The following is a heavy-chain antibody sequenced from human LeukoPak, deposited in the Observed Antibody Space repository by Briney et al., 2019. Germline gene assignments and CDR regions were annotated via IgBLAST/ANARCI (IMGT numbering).Heavy chain of an antibody. Sequence: SETLSLTCAVYGGSFSGYYWSWIRQPPGKGLEWIGEINHRRSTNYNPSLKSRVTMSVDTSMNQFSLNLSSVTAADTAVYYCASGSSGYYWGQGTLVTVSS. CDR1: GGSFSGYY. V-gene: IGHV4-34*01. CDR3: ASGSSGYY. J-gene: IGHJ4*02. D-gene: IGHD6-6*01. CDR2: INHRRST.